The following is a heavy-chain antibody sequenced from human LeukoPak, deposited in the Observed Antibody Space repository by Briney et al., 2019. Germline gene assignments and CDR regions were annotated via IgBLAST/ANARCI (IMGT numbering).Heavy chain of an antibody. V-gene: IGHV1-46*01. CDR2: INPSGGST. J-gene: IGHJ2*01. Sequence: ASVKVSCKASGYTFTSYYMHWVRQAPGQGLERMGIINPSGGSTSYAQKFQGRVTMTRDTSTSTVYMELSSLRSEDTAVYYCARDEGLRHWYFDLWGRGTLVTVSS. D-gene: IGHD4-17*01. CDR3: ARDEGLRHWYFDL. CDR1: GYTFTSYY.